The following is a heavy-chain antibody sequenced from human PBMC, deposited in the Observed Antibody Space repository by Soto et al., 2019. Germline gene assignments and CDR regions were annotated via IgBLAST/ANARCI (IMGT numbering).Heavy chain of an antibody. CDR1: GYTFTSYA. CDR2: INAGNGNT. D-gene: IGHD3-9*01. J-gene: IGHJ6*02. V-gene: IGHV1-3*01. CDR3: ARVSDILTGYYPPSYYYYGMDV. Sequence: ASVKVSCKASGYTFTSYAMHWVRQAPGQRLEWMGWINAGNGNTKYSQKFQGRVTITWDTSASTAYMELSSLRSEDTAVYYCARVSDILTGYYPPSYYYYGMDVWGQGTTVTVSS.